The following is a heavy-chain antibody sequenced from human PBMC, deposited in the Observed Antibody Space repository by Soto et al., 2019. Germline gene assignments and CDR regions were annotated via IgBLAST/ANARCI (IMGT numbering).Heavy chain of an antibody. V-gene: IGHV4-30-2*01. J-gene: IGHJ5*02. CDR2: IYHSGST. Sequence: SETLSLTCAVSGGSISSGGYSWSWIRQPPGKGLEWIGYIYHSGSTYYNPSLKSRVTISVDRSKNQFSLKLSSVTAADTAVYYCASFTRYCSGGSCYTDGTNNWFDPWGQGTLVTVS. D-gene: IGHD2-15*01. CDR3: ASFTRYCSGGSCYTDGTNNWFDP. CDR1: GGSISSGGYS.